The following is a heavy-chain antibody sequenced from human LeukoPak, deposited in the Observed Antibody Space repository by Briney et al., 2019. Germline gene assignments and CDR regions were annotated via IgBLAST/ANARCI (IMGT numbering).Heavy chain of an antibody. CDR1: GGSISSYY. D-gene: IGHD4-17*01. CDR3: AGVYGDYGDY. V-gene: IGHV4-59*08. Sequence: SETLSLTCTVSGGSISSYYWSWIRQPPGKGLEWIGYIYYSGSTNYNPSLKSRVTISVDTSKNQFSLNLTSVTAADTAVYYCAGVYGDYGDYWGQGILVTVSS. J-gene: IGHJ4*02. CDR2: IYYSGST.